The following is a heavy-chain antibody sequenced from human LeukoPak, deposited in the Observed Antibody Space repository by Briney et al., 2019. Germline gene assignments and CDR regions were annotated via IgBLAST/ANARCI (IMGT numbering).Heavy chain of an antibody. J-gene: IGHJ4*02. CDR2: MNPNSGNT. CDR3: ARLSGGRVLWFGESDY. CDR1: GYTFTSYD. V-gene: IGHV1-8*01. D-gene: IGHD3-10*01. Sequence: ASVKVSCKASGYTFTSYDINWVRQATGQGLEWMGWMNPNSGNTGYAQKFQGRVTMTRNTSISTAYMELSSLRSEDTAVYYCARLSGGRVLWFGESDYWGQGTLVTVSS.